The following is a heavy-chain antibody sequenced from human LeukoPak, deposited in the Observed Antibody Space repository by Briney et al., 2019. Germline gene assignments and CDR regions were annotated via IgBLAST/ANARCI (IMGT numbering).Heavy chain of an antibody. V-gene: IGHV3-23*01. D-gene: IGHD1-26*01. J-gene: IGHJ4*02. Sequence: PGGSLRLSCAASGFTFSSYAMSWVRQAPGKGLEWVSAISGSGGSTYYADSVKGRFTISRDNSKNTLYLQMNSLRAKDTAVYYCAKGGSGSYSGFDYWGQGTLVTVSS. CDR2: ISGSGGST. CDR1: GFTFSSYA. CDR3: AKGGSGSYSGFDY.